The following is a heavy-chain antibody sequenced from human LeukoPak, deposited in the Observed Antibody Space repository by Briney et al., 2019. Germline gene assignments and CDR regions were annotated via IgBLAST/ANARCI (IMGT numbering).Heavy chain of an antibody. Sequence: GGSLRLSCAASGFTFSGYFMTWVRQAPGKGLEWVSYISSSSNSMYYADSVKGRFTISRDNAKNSLYLQMSSLRAEDTAVYYCARPWLTCSGGSCYSYYFDYWGQGTLVTVST. V-gene: IGHV3-48*04. J-gene: IGHJ4*02. CDR1: GFTFSGYF. CDR2: ISSSSNSM. D-gene: IGHD2-15*01. CDR3: ARPWLTCSGGSCYSYYFDY.